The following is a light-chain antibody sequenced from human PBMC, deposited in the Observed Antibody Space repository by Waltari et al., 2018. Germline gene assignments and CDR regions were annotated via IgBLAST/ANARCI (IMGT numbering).Light chain of an antibody. CDR1: QSVSSF. V-gene: IGKV3-11*01. CDR2: DTS. Sequence: IMLTQSPATLSLSPGERATLSCRTLQSVSSFLAWFQQKPGQAPRLLIYDTSNRATGIPARFSGSGSGTDFTLTISSLEPEDSAVYYCQQRSHWRTFGQGTKVEIK. CDR3: QQRSHWRT. J-gene: IGKJ1*01.